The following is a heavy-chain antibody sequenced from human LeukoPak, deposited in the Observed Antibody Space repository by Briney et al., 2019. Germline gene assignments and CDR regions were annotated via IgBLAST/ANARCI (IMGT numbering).Heavy chain of an antibody. Sequence: KSSETLSLTCTVSGVSISGYYLSWIRQPPGKGLEWIGYIYYSGNTNYNPSLKSRVTISVDTSKNQFSLKLSSVTAADTAVYFCARGTYYYDSSNREDWFDPWGQGTLVTVSS. CDR2: IYYSGNT. J-gene: IGHJ5*02. CDR1: GVSISGYY. D-gene: IGHD3-22*01. V-gene: IGHV4-59*01. CDR3: ARGTYYYDSSNREDWFDP.